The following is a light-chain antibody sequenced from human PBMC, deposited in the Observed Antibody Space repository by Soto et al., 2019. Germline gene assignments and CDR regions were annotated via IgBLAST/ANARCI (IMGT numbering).Light chain of an antibody. V-gene: IGKV3D-20*02. Sequence: EVVMTQSPATLSLSPGERATLSCRASHTISSSYLAWYQQKPGQAPRLLMYGISRRATGIPDRFSGSGSGTDFTLTISSLEPEDSAVYYCQQRHMWPITFGQGTRLEI. J-gene: IGKJ5*01. CDR3: QQRHMWPIT. CDR1: HTISSSY. CDR2: GIS.